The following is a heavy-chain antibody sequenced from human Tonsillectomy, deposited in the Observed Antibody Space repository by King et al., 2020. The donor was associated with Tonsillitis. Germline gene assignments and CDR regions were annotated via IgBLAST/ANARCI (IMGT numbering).Heavy chain of an antibody. CDR3: ARGCFYSTRWTYYFDY. Sequence: VQLQESGPGLVKSSETLTLTCTVSGDSIRGDYWSWIRQPPGKGLEWIGYVFHSGITNYNPSLKSRVTMSADTSKNQLSLRLSSVTAADTAVYYCARGCFYSTRWTYYFDYWGQGTLVTVSS. V-gene: IGHV4-59*01. D-gene: IGHD6-13*01. J-gene: IGHJ4*02. CDR1: GDSIRGDY. CDR2: VFHSGIT.